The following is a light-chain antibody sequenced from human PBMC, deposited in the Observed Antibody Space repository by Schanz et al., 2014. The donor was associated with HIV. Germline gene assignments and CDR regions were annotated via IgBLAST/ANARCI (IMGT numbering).Light chain of an antibody. CDR1: SSNVGSNA. CDR2: NND. V-gene: IGLV1-44*01. Sequence: QSVLTQPPSASETPGQRVTISCSGSSSNVGSNAVNWYHHLPGAAPKLLIRNNDVRPSGVTDRFSGSKSGTSASLVISGLLSEDEADYFCATWDISLNGPVFGGGTKLTV. J-gene: IGLJ2*01. CDR3: ATWDISLNGPV.